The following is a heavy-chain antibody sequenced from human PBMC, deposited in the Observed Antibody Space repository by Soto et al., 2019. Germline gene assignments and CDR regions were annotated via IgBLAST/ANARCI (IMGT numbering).Heavy chain of an antibody. CDR3: VKKSCSGGGCHSGVGAFDI. Sequence: EVQLLESGGDLVQPGGSLRLSCAASGFTFSSFAMGWVRQAPGKGLEWVSGISPSGHTTYYGDSVKGRFTVSRDNSRNTLPLQMNSLTVEDTAIYYCVKKSCSGGGCHSGVGAFDIWGQGTIVTVSS. J-gene: IGHJ3*02. CDR2: ISPSGHTT. CDR1: GFTFSSFA. V-gene: IGHV3-23*01. D-gene: IGHD2-15*01.